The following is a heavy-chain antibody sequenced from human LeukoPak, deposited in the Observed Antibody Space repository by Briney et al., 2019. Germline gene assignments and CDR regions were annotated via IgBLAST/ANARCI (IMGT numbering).Heavy chain of an antibody. CDR1: GFTFSYYA. D-gene: IGHD3-22*01. CDR2: ISYDGSNQ. V-gene: IGHV3-30-3*01. Sequence: GRSLRLSCAASGFTFSYYAMHWVRQAPGEGLEWVAVISYDGSNQYYPDSVKGRFTISRDNSKNTLYLQMNSLRAEDTAVYYCARDLYTYYYDSSGFYYYYGMDVWGQGTTVTVSS. CDR3: ARDLYTYYYDSSGFYYYYGMDV. J-gene: IGHJ6*02.